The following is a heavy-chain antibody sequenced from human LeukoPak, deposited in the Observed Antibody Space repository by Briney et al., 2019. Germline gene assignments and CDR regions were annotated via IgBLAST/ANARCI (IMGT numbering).Heavy chain of an antibody. D-gene: IGHD6-13*01. J-gene: IGHJ4*02. CDR1: GFTFDDYA. V-gene: IGHV3-9*03. Sequence: GRCLRLSCAASGFTFDDYAMHWVRQAPGKGLEWVSGISWNSGSIGYADSVKGRFTISRDNAKNSLYLQMNSLRAEDMALYYCAKDSSSWLEYYFDYWGQGTLVTVSS. CDR2: ISWNSGSI. CDR3: AKDSSSWLEYYFDY.